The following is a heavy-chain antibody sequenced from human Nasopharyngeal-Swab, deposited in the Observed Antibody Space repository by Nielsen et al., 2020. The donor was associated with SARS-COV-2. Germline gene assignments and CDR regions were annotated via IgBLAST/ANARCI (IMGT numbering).Heavy chain of an antibody. Sequence: VRQMPGKGLEWVSVIYSGGSTYYADSVKGRFTISRDNSKNTLFLQMNYLRAEDTAVYYCAREGGYSGYDASSWYFDLWGRGTLVTVSS. CDR2: IYSGGST. J-gene: IGHJ2*01. D-gene: IGHD5-12*01. CDR3: AREGGYSGYDASSWYFDL. V-gene: IGHV3-53*01.